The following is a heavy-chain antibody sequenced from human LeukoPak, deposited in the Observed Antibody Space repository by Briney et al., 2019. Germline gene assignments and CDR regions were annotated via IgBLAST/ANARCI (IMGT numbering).Heavy chain of an antibody. Sequence: PGRSLRLSCTASGFTFGDYAMSWVRQAPGKGLEWVGFIRSKAYGGTTEYAASVKGRFTISRDDSKNIAYLQMDSLKTEDTVVYYCTRVRSGSPTFDSWGQGTLVTVSS. CDR2: IRSKAYGGTT. D-gene: IGHD6-19*01. CDR3: TRVRSGSPTFDS. CDR1: GFTFGDYA. V-gene: IGHV3-49*04. J-gene: IGHJ4*02.